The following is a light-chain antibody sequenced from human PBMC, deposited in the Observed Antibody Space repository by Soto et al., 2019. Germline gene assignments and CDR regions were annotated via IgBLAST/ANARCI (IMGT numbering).Light chain of an antibody. V-gene: IGLV1-44*01. CDR1: GSNIGENA. CDR2: SNA. CDR3: AAWDDSLKAML. Sequence: QSVLTQPPSASGTPGQTVTISCSGSGSNIGENAVNWYQHLPGTAPQLLIYSNALRPSGVPHRFSGSKSGTAGSLAISGLQSEDEAHYYCAAWDDSLKAMLFGGGTHLTVL. J-gene: IGLJ3*02.